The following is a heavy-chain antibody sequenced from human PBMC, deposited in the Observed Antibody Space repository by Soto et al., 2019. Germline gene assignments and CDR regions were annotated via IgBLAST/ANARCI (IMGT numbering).Heavy chain of an antibody. CDR3: ALEGDYGDYRNDY. Sequence: SETLSLTCTVSGGSISSYYWSWIRQPPGKGLEWIGYIYYSGSTNYNPSLKSRVTISVDTSKNQFSLKLSSVTAADTAGYYCALEGDYGDYRNDYWGQGTLVTVSS. V-gene: IGHV4-59*01. D-gene: IGHD4-17*01. CDR1: GGSISSYY. CDR2: IYYSGST. J-gene: IGHJ4*02.